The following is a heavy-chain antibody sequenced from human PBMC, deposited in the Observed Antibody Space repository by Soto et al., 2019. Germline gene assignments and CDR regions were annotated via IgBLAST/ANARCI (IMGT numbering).Heavy chain of an antibody. CDR1: GGTFSSYA. CDR2: IIPIFGTA. D-gene: IGHD2-15*01. J-gene: IGHJ3*02. V-gene: IGHV1-69*01. Sequence: QVQLVQSGAEVQKPGSSVKVSCKASGGTFSSYAISWVRQAPGQGLEWMGGIIPIFGTANYAQKFQGRVTITADESTSTAYMELSSLRSEDTAVYYCAIPPGVVVVAGARRAFDIWGQGTMVTVSS. CDR3: AIPPGVVVVAGARRAFDI.